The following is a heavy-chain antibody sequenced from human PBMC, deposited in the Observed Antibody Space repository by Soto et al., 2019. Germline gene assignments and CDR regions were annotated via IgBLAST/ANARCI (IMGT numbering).Heavy chain of an antibody. CDR2: ISYSGST. CDR3: GRDAVTKRDFYYYGMDV. Sequence: QVQLQESGPGLVKPSQTLSLTCTVSGGSIKNSGYYWSWIRQHPEKGLEWIGYISYSGSTDYAPSLKSRVTMSVDTAKNQFLLNLTSVTAADTAVYYCGRDAVTKRDFYYYGMDVWGRGTTVTVSS. V-gene: IGHV4-31*03. D-gene: IGHD4-4*01. J-gene: IGHJ6*02. CDR1: GGSIKNSGYY.